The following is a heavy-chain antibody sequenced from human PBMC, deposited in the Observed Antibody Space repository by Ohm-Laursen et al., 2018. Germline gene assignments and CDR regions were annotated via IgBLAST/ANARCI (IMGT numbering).Heavy chain of an antibody. CDR1: GGSISSSSYY. J-gene: IGHJ4*02. V-gene: IGHV4-39*01. D-gene: IGHD6-13*01. CDR3: ATSNNWYYFDY. Sequence: PSDTLSLTCIVSGGSISSSSYYWGWIRQPPGKGLEWIGGMYYSGNTYYNPSLKSRVTIAVDTSKNQFSLKFSSVTAADTSVYYCATSNNWYYFDYWGQGTLVTVSS. CDR2: MYYSGNT.